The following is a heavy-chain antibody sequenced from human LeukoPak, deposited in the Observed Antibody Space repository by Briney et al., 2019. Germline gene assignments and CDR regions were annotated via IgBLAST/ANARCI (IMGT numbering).Heavy chain of an antibody. J-gene: IGHJ4*02. D-gene: IGHD6-13*01. Sequence: PSETLSLPCTVSGDSLSSYDWSWIRQPPGKGLEWIGYIYDSGSTNYNPSLKSRVTISGDTSKNQQSLKLRSVTAADTAVYYCSRQPRHELVPSDYWGQGTLVTVSS. V-gene: IGHV4-59*08. CDR2: IYDSGST. CDR1: GDSLSSYD. CDR3: SRQPRHELVPSDY.